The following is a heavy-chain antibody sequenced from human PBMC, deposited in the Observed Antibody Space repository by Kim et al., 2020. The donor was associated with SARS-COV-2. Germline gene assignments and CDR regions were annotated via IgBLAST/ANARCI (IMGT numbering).Heavy chain of an antibody. CDR2: ISGSGGST. CDR3: VRGPNMVRFDY. V-gene: IGHV3-23*01. CDR1: GFTFSSYA. Sequence: GGSLRLSCAASGFTFSSYAMSWVRQAPGKGLEWVSAISGSGGSTYYADSVKGRFTISRDNSKNTLYLQMNSLRAEDTAVYYCVRGPNMVRFDYWGQGTMVTVSS. J-gene: IGHJ4*02. D-gene: IGHD3-10*01.